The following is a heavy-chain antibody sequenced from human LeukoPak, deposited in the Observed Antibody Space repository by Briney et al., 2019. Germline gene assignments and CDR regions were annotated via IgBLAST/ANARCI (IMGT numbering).Heavy chain of an antibody. Sequence: GGSLRLSCAISGFTFSNAWMSWVRQAPGKGLEWVGRIKSKTDGGTTDYAAPVKGRFTISRDDSKNTLYLQMNSLKTEDTAVYYCTTDRWFGLFDYWGQGTLVTVSS. V-gene: IGHV3-15*01. D-gene: IGHD3-10*01. CDR3: TTDRWFGLFDY. J-gene: IGHJ4*02. CDR1: GFTFSNAW. CDR2: IKSKTDGGTT.